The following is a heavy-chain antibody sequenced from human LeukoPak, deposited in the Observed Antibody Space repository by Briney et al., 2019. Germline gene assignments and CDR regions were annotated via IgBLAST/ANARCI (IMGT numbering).Heavy chain of an antibody. CDR1: GFTVSSNY. Sequence: GGSLRLSCAASGFTVSSNYMSWVRQAPGKGLEWVSVIYSGGSTYYADSVKGRFTISRDNSKNTLYLQMNSLRAEDTAVYYCVKDLNYYDSSGYQNYFDYWGQGTLVTVSS. V-gene: IGHV3-66*01. D-gene: IGHD3-22*01. CDR3: VKDLNYYDSSGYQNYFDY. CDR2: IYSGGST. J-gene: IGHJ4*02.